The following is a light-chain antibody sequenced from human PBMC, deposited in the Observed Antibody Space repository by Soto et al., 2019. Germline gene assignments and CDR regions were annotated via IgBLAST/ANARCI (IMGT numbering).Light chain of an antibody. J-gene: IGKJ4*01. Sequence: EIVLTQSPGTLSLSPGERATLSCRASQSVYSSYLAWYQQNPGQAPRLLIYGSSSRATGIPDRFSGSGPGPDFTLTISRLEPEYFAVYYCQQYDSSPLTFGGGTKVEIK. V-gene: IGKV3-20*01. CDR2: GSS. CDR3: QQYDSSPLT. CDR1: QSVYSSY.